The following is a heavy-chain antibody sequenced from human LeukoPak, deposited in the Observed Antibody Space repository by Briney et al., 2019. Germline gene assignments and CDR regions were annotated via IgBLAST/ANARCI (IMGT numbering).Heavy chain of an antibody. CDR2: ISYDGSNK. CDR1: GFTFDSYA. D-gene: IGHD3-9*01. CDR3: AKDYLDGNDILTGFVFDY. J-gene: IGHJ4*02. V-gene: IGHV3-30-3*01. Sequence: GTSLRLSCAASGFTFDSYAMHWVRQAPGKGLEWVAVISYDGSNKYYADSVKGRFTISRDNSKNTLYLQMNSLRAEDTAVYYCAKDYLDGNDILTGFVFDYWGQGTLVTVSS.